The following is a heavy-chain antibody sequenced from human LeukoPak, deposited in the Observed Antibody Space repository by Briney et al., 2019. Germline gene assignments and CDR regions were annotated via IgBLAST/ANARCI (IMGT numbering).Heavy chain of an antibody. D-gene: IGHD2-21*02. CDR1: GFTFSSYW. J-gene: IGHJ4*02. CDR3: ASGLMSYCGGDCYSGDY. CDR2: INSDGSSR. Sequence: GGSLRLSCAASGFTFSSYWMHWVRQAPGKGLVWVSRINSDGSSRSYADSVKGRFTISRDNAKNSLYLQMNSLRAEDTAVYYCASGLMSYCGGDCYSGDYWGQGTLVTVSS. V-gene: IGHV3-74*01.